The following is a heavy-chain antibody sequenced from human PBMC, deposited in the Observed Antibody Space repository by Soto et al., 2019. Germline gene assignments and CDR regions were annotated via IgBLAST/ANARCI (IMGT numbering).Heavy chain of an antibody. Sequence: PSQTLSLTCAISGDSVSSNSAAWNWIRQSPSRGLEWLGRTYYRSKWYNDYAVSVKSRITINPDTSKNQFSLQLNSVTPEDTAVYYCARGWEYSSSWYRDYYYYYMDVWGKGTKVTVSS. CDR2: TYYRSKWYN. CDR3: ARGWEYSSSWYRDYYYYYMDV. D-gene: IGHD6-13*01. V-gene: IGHV6-1*01. CDR1: GDSVSSNSAA. J-gene: IGHJ6*03.